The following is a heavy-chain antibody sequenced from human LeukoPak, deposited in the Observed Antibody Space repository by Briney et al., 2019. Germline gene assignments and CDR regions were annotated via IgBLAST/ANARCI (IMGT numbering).Heavy chain of an antibody. CDR3: ARLAYLGVVNWFDP. J-gene: IGHJ5*02. Sequence: GESLKISCKGSGYRFSDYWIAWVRQMPGKGLEWMGIIYPGDSDTRYSPSFQGQVTISADKSNSTAYLQWSSLKASDTAMFYCARLAYLGVVNWFDPWGQGTLVTVSS. D-gene: IGHD2-15*01. CDR1: GYRFSDYW. V-gene: IGHV5-51*01. CDR2: IYPGDSDT.